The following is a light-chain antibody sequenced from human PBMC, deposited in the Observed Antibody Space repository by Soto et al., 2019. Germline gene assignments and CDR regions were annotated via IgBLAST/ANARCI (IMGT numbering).Light chain of an antibody. V-gene: IGLV2-14*01. CDR3: SSYAGRNNLL. J-gene: IGLJ2*01. Sequence: QSALTQPASVSGSPGQSITISCTGTSSDVGGYNYVSWYQQHPGKAPKLMIYEVSNRPSGVSNRFSGSKSGNTASLTISGLQAEDEADYYCSSYAGRNNLLFGGGTKVTVL. CDR2: EVS. CDR1: SSDVGGYNY.